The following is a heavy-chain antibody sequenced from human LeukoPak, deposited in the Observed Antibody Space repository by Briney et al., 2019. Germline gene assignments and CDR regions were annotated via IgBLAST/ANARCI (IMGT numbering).Heavy chain of an antibody. CDR2: IKQDGSEK. CDR1: GFTFSDFW. CDR3: AKNSASYYDSSGYLV. Sequence: GGSLRLSCAASGFTFSDFWMHWVRQAPGKGLEWVANIKQDGSEKYYVDSVKGRFTISRDNAKNSLYLQMNSLRAEDTAVYYRAKNSASYYDSSGYLVWGQGTLVTVSS. D-gene: IGHD3-22*01. J-gene: IGHJ4*02. V-gene: IGHV3-7*01.